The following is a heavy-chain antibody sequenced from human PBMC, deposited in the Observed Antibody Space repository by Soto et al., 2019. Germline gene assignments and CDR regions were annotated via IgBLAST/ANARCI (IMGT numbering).Heavy chain of an antibody. D-gene: IGHD2-15*01. V-gene: IGHV1-3*01. J-gene: IGHJ4*02. CDR2: INAGNGNT. CDR1: GYTFTSYA. Sequence: QVQLVQSGAEVKKPGASVKVSCKASGYTFTSYAMHWVRQAPGQRLEWMGWINAGNGNTKYSQKFQGRVTITKDTSASTAYMKLSIMRTEDTAVYYCAGGPGGPYGPGDDWGQGTLVTVSS. CDR3: AGGPGGPYGPGDD.